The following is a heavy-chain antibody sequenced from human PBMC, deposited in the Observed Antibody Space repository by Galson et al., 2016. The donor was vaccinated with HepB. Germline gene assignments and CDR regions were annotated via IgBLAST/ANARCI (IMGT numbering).Heavy chain of an antibody. D-gene: IGHD6-13*01. J-gene: IGHJ6*02. Sequence: SVKVSCKASGFTFTGYYIHWVRQAPGQGLEWMGWINPYSGGTTYAQKFQGLVSMTSDTSISTAYMELSRLRSDDTAVYYCARDPFRGTPPGTLYYYYGMDVWGQGTTVTVSS. CDR1: GFTFTGYY. CDR3: ARDPFRGTPPGTLYYYYGMDV. V-gene: IGHV1-2*04. CDR2: INPYSGGT.